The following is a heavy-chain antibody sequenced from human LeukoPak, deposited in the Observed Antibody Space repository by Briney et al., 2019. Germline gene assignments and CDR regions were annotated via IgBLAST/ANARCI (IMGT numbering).Heavy chain of an antibody. D-gene: IGHD6-19*01. CDR3: AKDDGISIAVAGTDY. CDR2: IRYDGSNK. CDR1: GFTFSSYG. V-gene: IGHV3-30*02. J-gene: IGHJ4*02. Sequence: GGSLRLSCAASGFTFSSYGMHWVRQAPGRGLEWVAFIRYDGSNKYYADSVKGRFTISRDNSKNTLYLQMNSLRAEDTAVYYCAKDDGISIAVAGTDYWGQGPLVTVSS.